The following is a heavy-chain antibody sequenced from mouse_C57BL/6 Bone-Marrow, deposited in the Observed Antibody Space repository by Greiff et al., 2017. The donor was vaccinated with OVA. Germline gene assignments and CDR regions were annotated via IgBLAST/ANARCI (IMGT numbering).Heavy chain of an antibody. J-gene: IGHJ1*03. V-gene: IGHV2-2*01. CDR3: ARVYYGSSYAYFDV. CDR1: GFSLTSYG. D-gene: IGHD1-1*01. Sequence: QVQLQQSGPGLVQPSQSLSITCTVSGFSLTSYGVHWVRQSPGKGLEWLGVIWSGGSTDYNAAFISRLSISKDNSKSQVFFKMNSLQADDTAIYYCARVYYGSSYAYFDVWGTGTTVTVSS. CDR2: IWSGGST.